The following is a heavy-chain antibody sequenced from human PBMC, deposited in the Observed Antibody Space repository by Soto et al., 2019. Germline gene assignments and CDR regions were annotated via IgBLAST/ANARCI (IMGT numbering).Heavy chain of an antibody. D-gene: IGHD1-26*01. CDR3: AKDMVVGPSLENYYYYYGLDV. J-gene: IGHJ6*02. V-gene: IGHV3-23*01. CDR2: VSGSAGST. CDR1: GFTFSSYA. Sequence: GGSLRLSCAASGFTFSSYAMSWVRQAPGKGLEWVSVVSGSAGSTFYTDSVKGRFTISRDNSKNTLYPQMDSLRAEDTAVYYCAKDMVVGPSLENYYYYYGLDVWGQGTSVTVSS.